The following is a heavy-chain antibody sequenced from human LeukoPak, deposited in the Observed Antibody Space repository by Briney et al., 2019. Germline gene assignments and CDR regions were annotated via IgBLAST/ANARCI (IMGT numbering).Heavy chain of an antibody. CDR1: GGSFSGYY. CDR2: INHSGST. V-gene: IGHV4-34*01. CDR3: ARGYFRAVNWFDP. Sequence: PSETLSLTCADYGGSFSGYYWSWIRQPPGKGLEWIGEINHSGSTNYNPSLKSRVTISVDTSKNQFSLKLSSVTAADTAVYYCARGYFRAVNWFDPWGQGTLVTVSS. J-gene: IGHJ5*02. D-gene: IGHD2/OR15-2a*01.